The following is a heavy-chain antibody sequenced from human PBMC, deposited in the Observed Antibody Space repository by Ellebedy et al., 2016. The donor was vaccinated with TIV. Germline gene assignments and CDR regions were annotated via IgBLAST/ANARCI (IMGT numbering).Heavy chain of an antibody. J-gene: IGHJ6*02. CDR3: ARGLGHCSSTSCRVWFNP. CDR2: ISSSSSYT. V-gene: IGHV3-11*05. D-gene: IGHD2-2*01. Sequence: GGSLRLSXAASGFTFSDYYMSWIRQAPGKGLEWVSYISSSSSYTNYADSVKGRFTISRDNAKNSLYLQMNSLRAEDTAVYYCARGLGHCSSTSCRVWFNPWGQGTTVTVSS. CDR1: GFTFSDYY.